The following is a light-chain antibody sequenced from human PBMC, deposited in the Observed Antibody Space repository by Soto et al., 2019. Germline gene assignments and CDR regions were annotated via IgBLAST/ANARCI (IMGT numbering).Light chain of an antibody. CDR3: QQYNIWPPYT. CDR2: GSS. CDR1: QSVDSD. J-gene: IGKJ2*01. Sequence: EVVMTQSPATLSVSPGERATLSCRASQSVDSDLAWYQQKPGQAPRLLIYGSSTRAAGIPARFSASGSGTEFTLTISSLQSEDFAVYYCQQYNIWPPYTFGQGTKLEIK. V-gene: IGKV3-15*01.